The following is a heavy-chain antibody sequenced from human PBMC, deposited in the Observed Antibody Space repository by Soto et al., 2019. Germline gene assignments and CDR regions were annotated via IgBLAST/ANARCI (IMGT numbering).Heavy chain of an antibody. J-gene: IGHJ4*02. V-gene: IGHV3-21*01. CDR3: ARDLYSSSARYFDY. CDR2: ISDSGSPI. Sequence: SLRLSCAASGFTFSSYAMKWVRQAPGKGLEWVSSISDSGSPIYYADSVKGRFTISRDNAKNSLYLQMNSLRAEDTAVYYCARDLYSSSARYFDYWGQGTLVTVSS. D-gene: IGHD6-6*01. CDR1: GFTFSSYA.